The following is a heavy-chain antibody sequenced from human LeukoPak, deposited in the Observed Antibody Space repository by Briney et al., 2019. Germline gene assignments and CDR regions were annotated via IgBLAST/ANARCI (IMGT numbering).Heavy chain of an antibody. V-gene: IGHV4-59*01. J-gene: IGHJ4*02. CDR1: GGSISSYH. D-gene: IGHD4-11*01. Sequence: MASETLSLTCTVSGGSISSYHWSWIRQPPGKGLEWIGYIYYSGSTNYNPSLKSRVTISVDTSKNQFPLKLRSVSAADTAVYYCARGYSYYPYWGQGTLVTVSS. CDR2: IYYSGST. CDR3: ARGYSYYPY.